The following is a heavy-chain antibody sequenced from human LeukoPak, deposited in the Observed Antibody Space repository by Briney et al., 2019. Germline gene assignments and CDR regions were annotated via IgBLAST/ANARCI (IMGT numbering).Heavy chain of an antibody. D-gene: IGHD3-16*01. CDR2: LFHSGST. CDR3: ARAGAAYSFDY. J-gene: IGHJ4*02. V-gene: IGHV4-59*01. Sequence: SETLSLTCSVSGASISSYYWSWIRQPPGKGLEWVGYLFHSGSTNYNPSLKSRVTISVDTSKNQFSLKLISVTAADTAVYDCARAGAAYSFDYWGQGTLVTVSS. CDR1: GASISSYY.